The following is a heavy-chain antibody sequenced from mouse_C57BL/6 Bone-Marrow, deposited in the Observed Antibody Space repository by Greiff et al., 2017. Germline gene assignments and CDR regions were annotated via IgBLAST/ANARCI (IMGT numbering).Heavy chain of an antibody. Sequence: QVQLQQSGAELVRPGTSVKMSCKASGYTFTNYWIGWAKQRPGHGLEWIGDIYPGGGYTNYNEKFKGKATLTADTSSSTAYMHFRSLTSEDSAIYYCARCYDGYYFYAMDYWGQGTSVTVSS. CDR2: IYPGGGYT. D-gene: IGHD2-3*01. V-gene: IGHV1-63*01. J-gene: IGHJ4*01. CDR1: GYTFTNYW. CDR3: ARCYDGYYFYAMDY.